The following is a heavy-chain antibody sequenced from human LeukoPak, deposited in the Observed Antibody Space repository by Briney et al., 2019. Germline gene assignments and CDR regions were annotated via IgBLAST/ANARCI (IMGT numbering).Heavy chain of an antibody. V-gene: IGHV4-34*01. Sequence: KPSETLSLTCAVFGESFTNFYWTWIRQSPGNGLEWIGEIKHSGTTNYNPSFKSRVTISLDTSKTQFSLKLTSVTAADTAVYYCAGRYPGIGVSGNFWGQGTLVTVSS. CDR3: AGRYPGIGVSGNF. J-gene: IGHJ4*02. D-gene: IGHD6-19*01. CDR2: IKHSGTT. CDR1: GESFTNFY.